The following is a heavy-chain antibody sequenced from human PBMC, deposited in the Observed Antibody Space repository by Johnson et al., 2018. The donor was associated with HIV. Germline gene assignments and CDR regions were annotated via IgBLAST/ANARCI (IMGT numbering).Heavy chain of an antibody. CDR1: GFTFSNAW. Sequence: VQLVESGGRLVQPGRSLRLSCAASGFTFSNAWMSWVRQAPGKGMEWVGRIKSKTDGGTTDYAAPVQGRFTISCDDSNNTLYLKMNSLKTEDTAVYYGAKDLQQPQRGEHALAQDAFDIWGQGTMVTVSS. CDR3: AKDLQQPQRGEHALAQDAFDI. J-gene: IGHJ3*02. V-gene: IGHV3-15*01. CDR2: IKSKTDGGTT. D-gene: IGHD6-13*01.